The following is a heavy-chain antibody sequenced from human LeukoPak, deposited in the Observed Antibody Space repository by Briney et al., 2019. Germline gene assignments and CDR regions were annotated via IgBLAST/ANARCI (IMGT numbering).Heavy chain of an antibody. D-gene: IGHD3-3*01. V-gene: IGHV1-18*01. Sequence: ASVKVSCKASGYTFTSYGISWVRQAPGQGLEWMGWISAYNGNTNYAQKLQGRVTMTTDTSTSTAYMELRSLRSDDTAVYYCARVLSDFWSGYYYYFDYWGQGTLVTVSS. CDR1: GYTFTSYG. CDR2: ISAYNGNT. CDR3: ARVLSDFWSGYYYYFDY. J-gene: IGHJ4*02.